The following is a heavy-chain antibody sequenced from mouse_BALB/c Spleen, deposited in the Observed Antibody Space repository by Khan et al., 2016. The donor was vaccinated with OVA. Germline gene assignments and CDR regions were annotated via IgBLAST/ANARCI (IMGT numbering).Heavy chain of an antibody. V-gene: IGHV5-12-2*01. J-gene: IGHJ4*01. CDR1: GFTFSSNT. CDR3: ARVPTFITTALDY. D-gene: IGHD1-2*01. CDR2: ITNGGGST. Sequence: DVMLVESGGGLVQPGGSLKLSCAASGFTFSSNTMSWVRQTPEKRLEWVAYITNGGGSTYYPDTVKGRFTISRDNAKNTLYLQMSSLTSEDTAMYYCARVPTFITTALDYWGQGTSVTVSS.